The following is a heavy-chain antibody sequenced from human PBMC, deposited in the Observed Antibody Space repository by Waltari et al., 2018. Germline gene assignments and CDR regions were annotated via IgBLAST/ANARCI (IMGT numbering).Heavy chain of an antibody. Sequence: QVQLQESGPGLVKPSVTLSLTCAVSAYSIISGSYWGWIRQPPGKGLEWIGSIYHSGSTYYNPSLKSRVTISVDTSKNQFSLKLSSVTAADTAVYYCARAGGATTDYWGQGTLVTVSS. CDR1: AYSIISGSY. CDR3: ARAGGATTDY. V-gene: IGHV4-38-2*01. CDR2: IYHSGST. D-gene: IGHD1-26*01. J-gene: IGHJ4*02.